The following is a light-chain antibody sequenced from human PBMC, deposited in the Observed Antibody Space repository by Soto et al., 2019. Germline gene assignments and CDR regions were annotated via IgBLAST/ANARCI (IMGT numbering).Light chain of an antibody. CDR3: QQRRN. Sequence: PGERATLSCRASQSVSSYLAWYQQKPGQAPRLLIYDASNRATGIPARFSGSGSGTDFTLTISSLEPEDFAVYYCQQRRNFGGGTKVDIK. J-gene: IGKJ4*01. CDR2: DAS. CDR1: QSVSSY. V-gene: IGKV3-11*01.